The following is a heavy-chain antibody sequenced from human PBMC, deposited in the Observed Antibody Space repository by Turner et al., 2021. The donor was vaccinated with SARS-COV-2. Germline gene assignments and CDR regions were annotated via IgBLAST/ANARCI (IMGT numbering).Heavy chain of an antibody. CDR2: ISSTSSYK. CDR1: GFTFSSSW. CDR3: GADTSGWAADY. D-gene: IGHD6-19*01. Sequence: EVQLVESGGGVVKQGGSLRLSCAAPGFTFSSSWMNWVRQAPGKGLEWVSSISSTSSYKYYADSVKGRFTISRDNANKSLYLQMDSLRAEDTAVYYCGADTSGWAADYWGQGALVTVSS. V-gene: IGHV3-21*01. J-gene: IGHJ4*02.